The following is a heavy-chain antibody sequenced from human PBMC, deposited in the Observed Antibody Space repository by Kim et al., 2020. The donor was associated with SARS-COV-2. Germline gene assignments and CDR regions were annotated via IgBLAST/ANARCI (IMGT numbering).Heavy chain of an antibody. CDR3: AKKGRGWLQSRTHLDY. D-gene: IGHD5-12*01. J-gene: IGHJ4*02. V-gene: IGHV3-23*01. Sequence: SMKGRFTISRDNSKNTLYLQMNSLRAEDTAVYYCAKKGRGWLQSRTHLDYWGQGTLVTVSS.